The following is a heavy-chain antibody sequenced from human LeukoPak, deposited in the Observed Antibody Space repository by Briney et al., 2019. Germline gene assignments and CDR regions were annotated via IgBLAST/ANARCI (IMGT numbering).Heavy chain of an antibody. J-gene: IGHJ4*02. CDR3: ARGRESGSYCDY. CDR1: GFTFSTYA. Sequence: GGSLRLSCAASGFTFSTYAMSWVRQAPGKGLEWVSAISGSGGSTYYADSVKGRFTISRDNSKNTLYLQMNSLRAEDTAVYYCARGRESGSYCDYWGQGTLVTVSS. V-gene: IGHV3-23*01. CDR2: ISGSGGST. D-gene: IGHD1-26*01.